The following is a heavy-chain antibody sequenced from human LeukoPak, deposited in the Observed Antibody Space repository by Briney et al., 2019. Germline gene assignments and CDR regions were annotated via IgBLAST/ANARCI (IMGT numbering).Heavy chain of an antibody. D-gene: IGHD4-17*01. CDR3: ANLGDYGDYGAFHYYYGMDV. CDR2: ISGSGGST. CDR1: GFTFGSYA. V-gene: IGHV3-23*01. J-gene: IGHJ6*02. Sequence: GGSLRLSCAASGFTFGSYAMSWVRQAPGKGLEWVSAISGSGGSTYYADSVKGRFTISRDNSKNTLYLQMNSLRAEDTAVYYCANLGDYGDYGAFHYYYGMDVWGQGTTVTVSS.